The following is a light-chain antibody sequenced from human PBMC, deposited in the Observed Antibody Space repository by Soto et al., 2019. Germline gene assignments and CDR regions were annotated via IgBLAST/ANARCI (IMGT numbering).Light chain of an antibody. CDR2: DVS. CDR3: CSYAGSYTHYV. V-gene: IGLV2-11*01. CDR1: SSDVGGYNY. J-gene: IGLJ1*01. Sequence: QSALTQPRSVSGSPGQSITISCTGTSSDVGGYNYVSWYRQHPGKAPKLMIYDVSQRPSAVPDRFSGSKSGNTASLTISGLQAEDEADYYCCSYAGSYTHYVFGTGTKVTVL.